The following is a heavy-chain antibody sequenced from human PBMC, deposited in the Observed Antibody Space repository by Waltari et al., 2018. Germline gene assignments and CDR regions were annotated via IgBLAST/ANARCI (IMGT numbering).Heavy chain of an antibody. CDR1: VGSFSNYY. V-gene: IGHV4-34*01. CDR2: INYSGRT. CDR3: AREKRIAARPTSYDYYGLDV. D-gene: IGHD6-6*01. J-gene: IGHJ6*02. Sequence: QVQLQLCGAGLLKPSETLSLTCAVYVGSFSNYYWSWIRQPPGKGLEWIGEINYSGRTNYNPSLKSRVTISVDTSKNQFSLRMNSVTAADTAVYYCAREKRIAARPTSYDYYGLDVWGQGTTVAVSS.